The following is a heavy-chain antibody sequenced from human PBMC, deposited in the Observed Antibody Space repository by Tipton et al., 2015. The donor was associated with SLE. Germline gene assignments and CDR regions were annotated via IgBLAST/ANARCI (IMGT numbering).Heavy chain of an antibody. CDR1: GFTFSSYA. J-gene: IGHJ4*02. CDR2: ISSSGSTI. D-gene: IGHD6-19*01. V-gene: IGHV3-48*03. Sequence: SLRLSCAASGFTFSSYAMHWVRQAPGKGLEWVSSISSSGSTIYYADSVKGRFTISRDNAKNSLYLQMNSLRAEDTAVYYCAGPYSSGWYGYWGQGTLVTVSS. CDR3: AGPYSSGWYGY.